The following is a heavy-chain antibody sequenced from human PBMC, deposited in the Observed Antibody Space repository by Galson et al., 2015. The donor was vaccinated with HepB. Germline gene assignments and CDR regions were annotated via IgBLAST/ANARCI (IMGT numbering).Heavy chain of an antibody. V-gene: IGHV3-30*18. CDR3: AKDLGGSYLGH. J-gene: IGHJ4*02. D-gene: IGHD1-26*01. CDR1: GFTFSNFG. Sequence: SLRLSCAASGFTFSNFGMHWVRQAPGKGLEWVAVVSYGGSNKYYADSVRGRFTISRDNSKSLLYLQMSSLRVEDMAVYYCAKDLGGSYLGHWGPGSLVTVSA. CDR2: VSYGGSNK.